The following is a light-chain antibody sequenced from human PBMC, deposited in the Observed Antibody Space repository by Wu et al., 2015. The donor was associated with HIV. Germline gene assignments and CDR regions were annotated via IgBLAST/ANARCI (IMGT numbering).Light chain of an antibody. CDR2: DAS. CDR3: QQHSNWPLT. Sequence: EIVLTQSPATLSFSPGERATLFCRASQSVSGTLAWYQQKLGQAPRLLIYDASNRATGIPARFSGSGFATDFTLTITSLEPEDFAIYFCQQHSNWPLTFGQGTRLDIK. V-gene: IGKV3-11*01. J-gene: IGKJ5*01. CDR1: QSVSGT.